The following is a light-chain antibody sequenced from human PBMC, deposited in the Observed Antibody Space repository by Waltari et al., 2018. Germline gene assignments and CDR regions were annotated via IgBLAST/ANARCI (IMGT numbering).Light chain of an antibody. CDR1: RSVSSTY. V-gene: IGKV3D-20*02. Sequence: DIVLTQSPGTLSCSPGERASLSCRASRSVSSTYLAWYQQKPGQAPRLLIYGASSRATGIPARFSGSGSGTDFTLTISSLEPEDFAVYYCQHRDHWPPDATFGPGTKVDI. J-gene: IGKJ3*01. CDR2: GAS. CDR3: QHRDHWPPDAT.